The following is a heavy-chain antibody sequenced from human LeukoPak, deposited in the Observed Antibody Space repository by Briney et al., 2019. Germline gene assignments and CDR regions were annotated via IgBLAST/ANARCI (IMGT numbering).Heavy chain of an antibody. Sequence: GGSLRLSCAASGFTFSGSAMHWVRQASGKGLEWVGRIRSKANSYATAYAASVKGRFTISRDNSKNTLYLQMNSLRAEDTAVYYCAKSRVGQQLHTDAFDIWGQGTMVTVSS. V-gene: IGHV3-73*01. CDR3: AKSRVGQQLHTDAFDI. J-gene: IGHJ3*02. D-gene: IGHD6-13*01. CDR2: IRSKANSYAT. CDR1: GFTFSGSA.